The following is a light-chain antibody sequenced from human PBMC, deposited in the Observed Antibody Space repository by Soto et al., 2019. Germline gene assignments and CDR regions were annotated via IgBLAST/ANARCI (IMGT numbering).Light chain of an antibody. CDR2: GAS. J-gene: IGKJ1*01. V-gene: IGKV3-15*01. CDR3: QQYNNWPQT. CDR1: QSVSSN. Sequence: EIVMTQSPATLSVSPGERATLSCRASQSVSSNLAWYQQKPGQAPRPLISGASTRATGIPARFSGSGSGTEFTIPISSLQSEDFAVYYCQQYNNWPQTLGQGTTVDIQ.